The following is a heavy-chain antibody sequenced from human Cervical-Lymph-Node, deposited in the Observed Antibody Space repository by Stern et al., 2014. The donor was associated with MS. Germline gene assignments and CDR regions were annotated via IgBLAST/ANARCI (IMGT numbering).Heavy chain of an antibody. V-gene: IGHV5-51*03. CDR3: ARPPPRRKWDDPNYGMDV. D-gene: IGHD1-1*01. Sequence: EVQLVESGAEVKKPGESLKISCKGSGYTFTNNWIAWVRQMPGKGLEWMGIIYPDDSDIRYSPSLQGQVTISADKSISTAYLKWSRLKAADSAVFYCARPPPRRKWDDPNYGMDVWGQGTTVTVSS. J-gene: IGHJ6*02. CDR1: GYTFTNNW. CDR2: IYPDDSDI.